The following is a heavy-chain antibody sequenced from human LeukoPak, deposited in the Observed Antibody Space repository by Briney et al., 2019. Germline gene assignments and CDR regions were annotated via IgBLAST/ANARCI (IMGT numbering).Heavy chain of an antibody. CDR3: ARIYTRGGYYYYYHMDV. V-gene: IGHV3-48*03. J-gene: IGHJ6*03. Sequence: SGGSLRLSCAASGFTFSSYEMNWVRQAPGKGLEWVSYISSSGSTIYYADSVKGRFTISRDNAKNSLYLQMNSLRAEDTAVYYCARIYTRGGYYYYYHMDVWGKGTTVTISS. D-gene: IGHD1-26*01. CDR1: GFTFSSYE. CDR2: ISSSGSTI.